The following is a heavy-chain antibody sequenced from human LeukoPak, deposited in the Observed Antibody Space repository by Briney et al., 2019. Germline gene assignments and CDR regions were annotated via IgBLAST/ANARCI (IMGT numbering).Heavy chain of an antibody. J-gene: IGHJ3*02. CDR3: AKEAKDSYYYDSSVNDAFDI. CDR2: ISGDGGST. Sequence: GGPLRLSCAASGFTFDDYAMHWVRQAPGKGLEWVSLISGDGGSTYHADSVKGRFTISRDNSKNSLYLQMNSLRTEDTALYYCAKEAKDSYYYDSSVNDAFDIWGQGTMVTVSS. CDR1: GFTFDDYA. D-gene: IGHD3-22*01. V-gene: IGHV3-43*02.